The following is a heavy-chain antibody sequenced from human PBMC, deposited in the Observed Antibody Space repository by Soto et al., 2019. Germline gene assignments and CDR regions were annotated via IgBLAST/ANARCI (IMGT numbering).Heavy chain of an antibody. D-gene: IGHD2-15*01. CDR1: RFTFSSYG. CDR3: ATVIKCCRGGSCFSEHTNLKNYFGY. J-gene: IGHJ4*02. Sequence: PDGSLRLSCAASRFTFSSYGMHWVRQAPGTGLEWVAVIWYDGSNKYYADSVKGRFTISRDNSKNTLYLHRNSQRAESGGTYYCATVIKCCRGGSCFSEHTNLKNYFGYCGQRSLVPVSA. CDR2: IWYDGSNK. V-gene: IGHV3-33*01.